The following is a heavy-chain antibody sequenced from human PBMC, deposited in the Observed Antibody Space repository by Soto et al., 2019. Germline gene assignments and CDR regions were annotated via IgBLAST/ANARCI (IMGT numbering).Heavy chain of an antibody. Sequence: EVQLVESGGGLVQPGGSLRLSCAASGFTFSRFWMSWVRQAPGKGLEWVANIKQDETEKYYVDSVKGRFAIFRDNAKNSLYLQMNSLRAEDTAVYYCARVRTENYYGMDVWGQGTTVTVSS. CDR1: GFTFSRFW. V-gene: IGHV3-7*05. J-gene: IGHJ6*02. CDR2: IKQDETEK. CDR3: ARVRTENYYGMDV.